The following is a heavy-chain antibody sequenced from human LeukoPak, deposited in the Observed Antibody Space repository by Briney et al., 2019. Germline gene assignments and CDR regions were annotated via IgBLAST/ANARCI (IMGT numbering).Heavy chain of an antibody. CDR3: VKVRWGIAAAVPLGGYFDY. V-gene: IGHV3-9*01. D-gene: IGHD6-13*01. Sequence: PGGSLRLSCAASGFTFDDYAMHWVRQAPGKGLEWVSGISWNSNSIGYADSVKGRFTISRDNAKNSLYLQMNSLRAEDTALYYCVKVRWGIAAAVPLGGYFDYWGQGTLVTVSS. CDR1: GFTFDDYA. J-gene: IGHJ4*02. CDR2: ISWNSNSI.